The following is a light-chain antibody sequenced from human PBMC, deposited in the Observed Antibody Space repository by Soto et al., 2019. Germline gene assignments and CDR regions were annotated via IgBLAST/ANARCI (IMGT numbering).Light chain of an antibody. CDR1: QSISSW. V-gene: IGKV1-5*03. CDR3: QQYNNYFWA. J-gene: IGKJ1*01. Sequence: DIQMTRSPSTLSASVGDRVTITCRASQSISSWLAWYQQKPGKAPKLLILKASSLESGVPSRFSGSGSGTEFTLTISSLQPDDLATYYCQQYNNYFWAFGQGTKVDI. CDR2: KAS.